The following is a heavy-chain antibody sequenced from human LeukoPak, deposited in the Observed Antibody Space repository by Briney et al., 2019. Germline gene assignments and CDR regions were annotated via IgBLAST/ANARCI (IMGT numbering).Heavy chain of an antibody. V-gene: IGHV3-30*04. CDR2: ISYDGNNQ. J-gene: IGHJ6*02. CDR1: GFIFSTYS. Sequence: GGSLRLSCAASGFIFSTYSMHWVRQAPGKGLEWVAVISYDGNNQYYADSVEGRFTISRDNSKNTLYVQMSSLRAEDTAVYYCARESYFTLYDREYGTLTGYNALDVWGQGTTVNVSS. CDR3: ARESYFTLYDREYGTLTGYNALDV. D-gene: IGHD3-9*01.